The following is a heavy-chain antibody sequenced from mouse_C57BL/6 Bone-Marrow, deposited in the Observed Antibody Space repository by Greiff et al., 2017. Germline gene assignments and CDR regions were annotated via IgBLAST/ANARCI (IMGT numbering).Heavy chain of an antibody. J-gene: IGHJ4*01. CDR1: GYTFTSYG. D-gene: IGHD2-1*01. CDR2: IYPRSGNT. CDR3: ANEGNYYSYYAMDY. V-gene: IGHV1-81*01. Sequence: QVHVKQSGAELARPGASVKLSCKASGYTFTSYGISWVKQRTGQGLEWIGEIYPRSGNTYYNEQFKGKATLTAYKSSSTAYMELRRLTSEDSAVYGCANEGNYYSYYAMDYWGQGTSVTVSS.